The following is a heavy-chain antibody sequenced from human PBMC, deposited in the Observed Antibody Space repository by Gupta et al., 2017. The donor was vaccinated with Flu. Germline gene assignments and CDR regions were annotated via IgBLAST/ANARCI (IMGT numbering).Heavy chain of an antibody. CDR2: IGSGGNT. CDR3: AGDLNWAFIF. Sequence: EVQLVESGGGLVQPGGSLRLTCVISGFTFSDSHMNWIRQAPGKGLEWISYIGSGGNTDYADSVRGRFTISRDNARDSLFLQMNSLRDEDTALYYCAGDLNWAFIFWGQGALVTVSS. J-gene: IGHJ4*02. CDR1: GFTFSDSH. V-gene: IGHV3-48*02. D-gene: IGHD3-16*01.